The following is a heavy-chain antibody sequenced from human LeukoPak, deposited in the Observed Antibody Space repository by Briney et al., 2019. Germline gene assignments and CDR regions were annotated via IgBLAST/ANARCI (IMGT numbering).Heavy chain of an antibody. Sequence: ASVKVSCKTSGYAFTSYDINWVRQAPGQGLEWRGWMNPNTGHTGSAEQFQGRVTMTRNTSISTAYMELSSLKSEDTATYYCARGRTDCNNGVCYSNSYYMDVWGKGTTVTVSS. V-gene: IGHV1-8*01. D-gene: IGHD2-8*01. J-gene: IGHJ6*03. CDR2: MNPNTGHT. CDR1: GYAFTSYD. CDR3: ARGRTDCNNGVCYSNSYYMDV.